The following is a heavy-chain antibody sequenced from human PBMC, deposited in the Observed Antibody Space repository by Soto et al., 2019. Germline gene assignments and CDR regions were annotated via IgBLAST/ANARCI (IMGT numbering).Heavy chain of an antibody. V-gene: IGHV3-23*01. CDR2: ISGSGGST. D-gene: IGHD3-22*01. J-gene: IGHJ4*02. CDR1: GFTFSSYA. CDR3: AKEPSSYNRSGYWAYFDY. Sequence: GWSLRLSCAASGFTFSSYAMSWVRQAPGKGLEWVSAISGSGGSTYYADSVKGRFTISRDNSKNTLYLQMNSLRAEDTAVYYGAKEPSSYNRSGYWAYFDYWGQGTLVTVSA.